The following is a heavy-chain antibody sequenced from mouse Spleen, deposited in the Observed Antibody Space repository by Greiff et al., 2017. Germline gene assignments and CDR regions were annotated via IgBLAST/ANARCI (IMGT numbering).Heavy chain of an antibody. Sequence: VQLKQSGAELVKPGASVKLSCTASGFNIKDYYMHWVKQRTEQGLEWIGRIDPEDGDTKYAPKFQGKATITADTSSNTAYLQLSSLTSEDTAVYYCARGGYSFYLFDYWGQGTTLTVSS. CDR2: IDPEDGDT. D-gene: IGHD2-3*01. J-gene: IGHJ2*01. CDR3: ARGGYSFYLFDY. V-gene: IGHV14-2*01. CDR1: GFNIKDYY.